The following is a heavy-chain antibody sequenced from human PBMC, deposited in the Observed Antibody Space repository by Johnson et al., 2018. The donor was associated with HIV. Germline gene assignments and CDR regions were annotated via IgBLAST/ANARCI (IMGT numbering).Heavy chain of an antibody. CDR3: ARVRSGLSYDAFDI. V-gene: IGHV3-7*01. J-gene: IGHJ3*02. CDR2: IKQAGSAK. Sequence: VQLVESGGGLVQPGGSLRLSCAASGFTLSSYWTNRVRQAPGKGLEWVATIKQAGSAKYYVDSVKGRFTIARDNAKNSLYLQMNSLRAEDTAIYYCARVRSGLSYDAFDIWGQGTMVTVSS. CDR1: GFTLSSYW. D-gene: IGHD3-3*01.